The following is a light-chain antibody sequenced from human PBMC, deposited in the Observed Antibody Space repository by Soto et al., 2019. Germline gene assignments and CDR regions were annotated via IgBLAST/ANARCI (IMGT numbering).Light chain of an antibody. V-gene: IGLV2-14*01. CDR1: SSDVGGYNY. Sequence: LTQPASVSGSPGQSITISCTGTSSDVGGYNYVSWYQQHPGTAPKLMIYEVRHRPSGVSNRFSGSKSGNTASLTISGLQPEDEAIYHCTSYTGSATPYGFGTGTKVTVL. CDR3: TSYTGSATPYG. CDR2: EVR. J-gene: IGLJ1*01.